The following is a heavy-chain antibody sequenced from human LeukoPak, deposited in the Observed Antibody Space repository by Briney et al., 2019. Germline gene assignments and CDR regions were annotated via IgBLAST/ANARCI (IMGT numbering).Heavy chain of an antibody. CDR1: GYTFTGYY. CDR3: ANSPSSGYYLREFYFDY. D-gene: IGHD3-22*01. Sequence: ASVKVSCKASGYTFTGYYMHWVRQAPGQGLEWMGWINPNSGGTNYAQKFQGRVTMTRDTSISTAYMELSRLRSDDTAVYYYANSPSSGYYLREFYFDYWGQGTLVTVSS. V-gene: IGHV1-2*02. CDR2: INPNSGGT. J-gene: IGHJ4*02.